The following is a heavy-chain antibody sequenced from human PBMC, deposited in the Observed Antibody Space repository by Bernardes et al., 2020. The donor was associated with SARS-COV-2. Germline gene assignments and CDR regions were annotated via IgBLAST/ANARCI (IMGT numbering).Heavy chain of an antibody. CDR3: ARALISDCSGGSCYPDYGDYFDY. CDR1: GYTFTSYD. V-gene: IGHV1-8*01. Sequence: ASVKVSCKASGYTFTSYDINWVRQATGQGLEWMGWMNPNSGNTGYAQKFQGRVTMTTDTSTSTAYMELRSLRSDDTAVYYCARALISDCSGGSCYPDYGDYFDYWGQGTLLTVSS. J-gene: IGHJ4*02. D-gene: IGHD2-15*01. CDR2: MNPNSGNT.